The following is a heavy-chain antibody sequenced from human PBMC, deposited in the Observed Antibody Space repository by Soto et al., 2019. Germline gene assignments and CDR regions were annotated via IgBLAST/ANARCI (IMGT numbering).Heavy chain of an antibody. D-gene: IGHD3-10*01. CDR2: IYYSGST. CDR1: GGSISSYY. V-gene: IGHV4-59*01. Sequence: SETLSLTCTVSGGSISSYYWSWIRQPPGKGLEWIGYIYYSGSTNYNPSLKSRVTISVDTSKNQFSLKLSSVTAADTAVYYCARDQVTMVRGVILNYYGMDVWGQGTTVTVSS. CDR3: ARDQVTMVRGVILNYYGMDV. J-gene: IGHJ6*02.